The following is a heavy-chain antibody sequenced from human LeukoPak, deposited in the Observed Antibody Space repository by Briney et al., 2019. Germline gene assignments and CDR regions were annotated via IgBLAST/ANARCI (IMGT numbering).Heavy chain of an antibody. D-gene: IGHD7-27*01. CDR2: IYTSEST. J-gene: IGHJ4*02. CDR1: GGSISSGSYY. V-gene: IGHV4-61*02. CDR3: ARTGEEGIDY. Sequence: SETLSLTCAVSGGSISSGSYYWSWIRQPAGKGLEWIGRIYTSESTNYNPSLKSRVTISVDTSKSQFSLKLSSVTAADTAVCYRARTGEEGIDYWGQGTLVTVSS.